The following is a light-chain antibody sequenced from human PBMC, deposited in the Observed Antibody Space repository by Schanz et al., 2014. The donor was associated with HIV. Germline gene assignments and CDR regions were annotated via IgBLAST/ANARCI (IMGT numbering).Light chain of an antibody. CDR3: QQYGSLPWT. CDR1: QSVSSN. CDR2: GAS. J-gene: IGKJ1*01. Sequence: EIVMTQSPATLSVSPGERATLSCRASQSVSSNLAWYQQKPGQAPRLLIYGASSRATGIPDRFSGSGSGTDFTLTISRLEPEDYAVYHCQQYGSLPWTFGQGTKVEVK. V-gene: IGKV3-20*01.